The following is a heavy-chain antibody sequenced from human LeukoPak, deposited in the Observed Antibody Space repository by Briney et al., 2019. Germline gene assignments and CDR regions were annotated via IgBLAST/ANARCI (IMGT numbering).Heavy chain of an antibody. CDR1: GYSFTSYW. V-gene: IGHV5-51*01. CDR2: IYPADSDT. D-gene: IGHD6-6*01. J-gene: IGHJ4*02. CDR3: ARAYSRSRFDY. Sequence: GESLKISCKGSGYSFTSYWIGWVRQMPGKGLEWMGVIYPADSDTRYSPSFQGQVSISADKSISTAYLQWSSLKASDTAMYYCARAYSRSRFDYWGQGTLVTVSS.